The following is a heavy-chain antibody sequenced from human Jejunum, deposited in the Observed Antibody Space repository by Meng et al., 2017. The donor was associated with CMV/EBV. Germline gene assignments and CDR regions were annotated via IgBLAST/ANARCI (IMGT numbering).Heavy chain of an antibody. Sequence: SCAAPRFTFRNYAMSWVRQTPGKGLEWVSGIGARGSSTYYADSVKGRFTISRDNINNILYLQMHSLRADDTAVYYCARGAPWTDYDYWGQGTLVTVSS. CDR2: IGARGSST. CDR1: RFTFRNYA. D-gene: IGHD3/OR15-3a*01. J-gene: IGHJ4*02. V-gene: IGHV3-23*01. CDR3: ARGAPWTDYDY.